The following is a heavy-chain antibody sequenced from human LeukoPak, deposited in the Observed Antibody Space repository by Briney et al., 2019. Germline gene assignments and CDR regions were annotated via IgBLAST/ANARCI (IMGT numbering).Heavy chain of an antibody. V-gene: IGHV3-30-3*01. D-gene: IGHD6-13*01. CDR1: KFTFRSYW. CDR3: ARDERRIASADTRFDY. Sequence: PGGSLRLSCAASKFTFRSYWTSWVRQAPGKGLEWVAVISYDGDKKHYADSVKGRFTISRDNSKNTLYLEMNSLRDEDTAVYYCARDERRIASADTRFDYWGQGTLVTVSS. CDR2: ISYDGDKK. J-gene: IGHJ4*02.